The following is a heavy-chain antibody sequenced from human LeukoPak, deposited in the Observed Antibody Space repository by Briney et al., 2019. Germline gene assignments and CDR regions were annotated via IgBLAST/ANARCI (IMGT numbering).Heavy chain of an antibody. CDR2: IRSKAYGGTT. Sequence: GGSLRLSCAASGFTFGDYAMSWVRQAPGKGLEWVGFIRSKAYGGTTEYAASVKGRFTISRDDSKSIAYLQMNSLKTEDTAVYYRTRDRIAAAVNWFDPWGQGTLVTVSS. D-gene: IGHD6-13*01. J-gene: IGHJ5*02. CDR3: TRDRIAAAVNWFDP. V-gene: IGHV3-49*04. CDR1: GFTFGDYA.